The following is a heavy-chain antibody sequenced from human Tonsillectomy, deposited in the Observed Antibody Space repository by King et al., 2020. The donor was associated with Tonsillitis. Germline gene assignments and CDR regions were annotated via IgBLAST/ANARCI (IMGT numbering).Heavy chain of an antibody. CDR3: AKDLTLIGAFDI. V-gene: IGHV3-23*04. D-gene: IGHD3-22*01. CDR1: GFTFSSYA. Sequence: VQLVESGGGLVQPGGSLRLSCAASGFTFSSYAMSWVRQAPGKGLECVSAISGSGGSTYYADSVKGRFTISRDNSKNTLYLQMTSLRAEDTAVYYCAKDLTLIGAFDIWGQGTMVTVSS. CDR2: ISGSGGST. J-gene: IGHJ3*02.